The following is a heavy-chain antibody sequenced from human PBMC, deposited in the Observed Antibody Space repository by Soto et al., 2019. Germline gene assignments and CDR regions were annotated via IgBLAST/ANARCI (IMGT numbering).Heavy chain of an antibody. Sequence: GGSLRLSCAASGFTFSDYYMSWIRQAPGMGLEWVSYISSSLSYIGSSGTYTNYADSVKGRFTISRDNAKNSLYLQMNSLRAEDTAVYYCARVPISRGSGWYDFDYWGQGTLVTVSS. J-gene: IGHJ4*02. CDR1: GFTFSDYY. CDR3: ARVPISRGSGWYDFDY. D-gene: IGHD6-19*01. V-gene: IGHV3-11*06. CDR2: IGSSGTYT.